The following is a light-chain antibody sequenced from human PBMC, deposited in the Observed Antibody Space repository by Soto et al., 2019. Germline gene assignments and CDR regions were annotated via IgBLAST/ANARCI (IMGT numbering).Light chain of an antibody. J-gene: IGKJ2*01. CDR2: DAS. V-gene: IGKV3-11*01. Sequence: EIVLTQSPATLSLSPGERATLSCRASQSVSGSLAWYQQKLGQAPRLLIYDASHRATGIPARFSGSGSGTDFTLTISSLEPEDFAVYYCQQRSNLPYTFGQGTKLEIK. CDR3: QQRSNLPYT. CDR1: QSVSGS.